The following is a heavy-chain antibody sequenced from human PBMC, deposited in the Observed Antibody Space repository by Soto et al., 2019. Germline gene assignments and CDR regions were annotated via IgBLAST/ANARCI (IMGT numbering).Heavy chain of an antibody. J-gene: IGHJ3*02. CDR2: ISSSGSTI. CDR3: ARGSSWYSDAFNI. D-gene: IGHD6-13*01. V-gene: IGHV3-48*03. CDR1: GFTFSSYE. Sequence: PGGSLRLSCAASGFTFSSYEMNWVRQAPGKGLEWVSYISSSGSTIYYADSVKGRFTISRDNAKNSLYLQMNSLRAEDTAVYYCARGSSWYSDAFNIWGQGTMVTVSS.